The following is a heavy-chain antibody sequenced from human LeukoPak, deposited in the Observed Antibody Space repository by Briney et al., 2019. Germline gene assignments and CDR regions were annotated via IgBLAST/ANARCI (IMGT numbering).Heavy chain of an antibody. J-gene: IGHJ4*02. V-gene: IGHV3-23*01. CDR3: AKRPPAP. CDR1: GFTFSSYA. Sequence: GGSLRLSCAASGFTFSSYAMYWVRQTAGKGLQWVAVISAGDNTTYYADSVKGRFTISRDNSKNTVYLEMTSLRAEDTAVYYCAKRPPAPWGQGTLVTVSS. CDR2: ISAGDNTT.